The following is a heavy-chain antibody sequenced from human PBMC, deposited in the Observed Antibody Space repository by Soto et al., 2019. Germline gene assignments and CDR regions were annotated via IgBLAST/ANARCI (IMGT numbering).Heavy chain of an antibody. D-gene: IGHD3-3*01. J-gene: IGHJ5*02. Sequence: PSETLSLTCTVSGDSIATTNSYWGWIRQPPGKGLEWIGSIYYTGNTFDNPSLKSRVTMSIDTPNNQFSLKLRSVTAEDTALYFCARHLRRVAIFGEDQWWWFDPWGQGALVTVSS. CDR2: IYYTGNT. V-gene: IGHV4-39*01. CDR3: ARHLRRVAIFGEDQWWWFDP. CDR1: GDSIATTNSY.